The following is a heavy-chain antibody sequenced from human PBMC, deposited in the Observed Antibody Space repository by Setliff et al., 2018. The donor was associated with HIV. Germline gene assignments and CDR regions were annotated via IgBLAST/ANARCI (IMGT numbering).Heavy chain of an antibody. Sequence: ASVKVSCKASGYTFTSYAMHWVRQAPGQRLEWMAWINAGNGNTKYSQEFQGRVTITRDASASTAYMELSSLRSEDMAVYYCAREGSGWPGYYYYHMDVWGKGTTVTVSS. D-gene: IGHD6-19*01. V-gene: IGHV1-3*03. CDR2: INAGNGNT. J-gene: IGHJ6*03. CDR1: GYTFTSYA. CDR3: AREGSGWPGYYYYHMDV.